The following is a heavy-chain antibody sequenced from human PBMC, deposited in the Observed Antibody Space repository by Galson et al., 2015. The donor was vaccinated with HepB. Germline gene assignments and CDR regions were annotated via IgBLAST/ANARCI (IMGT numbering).Heavy chain of an antibody. CDR3: VKDHGVYPSGRLDV. Sequence: SLRLSCAASGFIFGDYAMHWVRQAPGKGLEWVSGISWSSGSIGYADSVKGRFTISRDNAKNSLYLQMNSLRAEDTALYYCVKDHGVYPSGRLDVWGKGTTVSFSS. CDR2: ISWSSGSI. CDR1: GFIFGDYA. D-gene: IGHD4-17*01. J-gene: IGHJ6*04. V-gene: IGHV3-9*01.